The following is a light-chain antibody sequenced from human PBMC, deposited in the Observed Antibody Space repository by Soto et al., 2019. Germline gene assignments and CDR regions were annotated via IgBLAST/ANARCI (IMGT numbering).Light chain of an antibody. V-gene: IGLV1-40*01. J-gene: IGLJ2*01. CDR3: QSYDSSLSAHVV. CDR1: SSNIGAGYD. Sequence: QVVVTQPPSVSGAPGQRVTISCTGSSSNIGAGYDVHWYQQLPGTAPKLLIYGNSNRPSGVPDRFSGSKSGTSASLAITGLQAEDEADYYCQSYDSSLSAHVVFGGGTKVTVL. CDR2: GNS.